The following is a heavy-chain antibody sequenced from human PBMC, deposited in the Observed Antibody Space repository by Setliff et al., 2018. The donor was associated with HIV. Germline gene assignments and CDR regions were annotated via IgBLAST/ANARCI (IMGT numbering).Heavy chain of an antibody. V-gene: IGHV3-15*01. CDR1: GFTISNVW. J-gene: IGHJ5*02. CDR3: TTRLSGSYIPNWFDP. D-gene: IGHD1-26*01. Sequence: AGSLRLSCAASGFTISNVWMTWVRQAPGKGLEWVGRIKSKEDGGTVEYAAPVKGRFTISRDDSRDTVYLQMNSLKIEDTAVYYCTTRLSGSYIPNWFDPWGQGTLVTVSS. CDR2: IKSKEDGGTV.